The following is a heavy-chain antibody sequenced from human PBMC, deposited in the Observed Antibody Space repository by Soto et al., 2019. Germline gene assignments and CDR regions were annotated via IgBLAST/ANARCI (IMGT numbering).Heavy chain of an antibody. CDR2: RYYIGSTT. D-gene: IGHD3-22*01. J-gene: IGHJ3*02. Sequence: QVQLQESSPELVQPSETLSLICTVSGDSISSYYWSWIRQHPGKELEWIAYRYYIGSTTNYNPSLKSRVTISVDTSKNHFSLKLSSVTAADTAVYYCARTYDTSGPNSRGYGFDIWGQGTMVTVSS. CDR3: ARTYDTSGPNSRGYGFDI. CDR1: GDSISSYY. V-gene: IGHV4-59*01.